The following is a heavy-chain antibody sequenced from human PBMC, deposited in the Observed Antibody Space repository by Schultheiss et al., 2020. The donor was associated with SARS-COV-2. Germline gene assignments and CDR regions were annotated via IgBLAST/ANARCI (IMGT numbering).Heavy chain of an antibody. CDR1: GYTFTGYY. CDR2: ISAYNGNT. CDR3: ASIPSRPYYGSGSYMVRFDP. J-gene: IGHJ5*02. D-gene: IGHD3-10*01. Sequence: ASVKVSCKASGYTFTGYYMHWVRQAPGQGLEWIGWISAYNGNTNYAQKLQGRVTITRDTSASTAYMELSSLRSEDTAVYYCASIPSRPYYGSGSYMVRFDPWGQGTLVTVSS. V-gene: IGHV1-18*04.